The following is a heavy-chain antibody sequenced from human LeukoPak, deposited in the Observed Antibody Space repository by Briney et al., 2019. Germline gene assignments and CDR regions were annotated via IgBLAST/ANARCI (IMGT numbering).Heavy chain of an antibody. CDR1: GYSFTSYW. V-gene: IGHV5-51*01. CDR2: IYPGDSDT. J-gene: IGHJ4*02. Sequence: GESLKISCKGSGYSFTSYWIGWVRQMPGKGLEWMGIIYPGDSDTRYSPSFQGQVTISADKSISTAYLQWSSLKASDTAMYYCARVGQLTGTTKGGFDYWGQGTLVTVSP. D-gene: IGHD1-7*01. CDR3: ARVGQLTGTTKGGFDY.